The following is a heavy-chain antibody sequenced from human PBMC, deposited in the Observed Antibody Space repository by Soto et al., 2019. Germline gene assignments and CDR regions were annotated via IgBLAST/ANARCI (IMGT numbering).Heavy chain of an antibody. CDR1: GFTFSSYA. D-gene: IGHD3-22*01. J-gene: IGHJ4*02. Sequence: GGSLRLSCAASGFTFSSYAMSWVRQAPGKGLEWVSAISGSGGSTYYADSVKGRFTISRDNSKNTLYLQMNSLRAEDTAVYYCAKGVRKFITMIVVVYFDYWGQGTLVTVSS. CDR2: ISGSGGST. CDR3: AKGVRKFITMIVVVYFDY. V-gene: IGHV3-23*01.